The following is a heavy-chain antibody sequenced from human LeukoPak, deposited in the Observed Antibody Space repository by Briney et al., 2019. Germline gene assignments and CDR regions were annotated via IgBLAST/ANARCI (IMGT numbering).Heavy chain of an antibody. Sequence: GGSLRLSCAASGFTVSDYYMNWVRQAPGKGLEWVSVIYSGGSTYYADSVKGRFTISRDNSKNTLYLQMNSLRAEDTAVYYCASPGSGYDFGFDYWGQGTLVTVSS. V-gene: IGHV3-53*01. CDR1: GFTVSDYY. D-gene: IGHD5-12*01. J-gene: IGHJ4*02. CDR2: IYSGGST. CDR3: ASPGSGYDFGFDY.